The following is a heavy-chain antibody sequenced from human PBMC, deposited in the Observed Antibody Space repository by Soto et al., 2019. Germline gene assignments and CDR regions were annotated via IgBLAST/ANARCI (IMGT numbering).Heavy chain of an antibody. CDR1: GYTFTSYS. J-gene: IGHJ4*02. V-gene: IGHV1-3*01. CDR3: AREDSGSYLLFDY. CDR2: INAGNGNT. Sequence: ASVKVSCKASGYTFTSYSMHWVRQGPGQRLEWMGWINAGNGNTKYSQKFQGRVTITRDTSASTAYMELSSLRSEDTAVYYCAREDSGSYLLFDYWGQGTPVTVSS. D-gene: IGHD1-26*01.